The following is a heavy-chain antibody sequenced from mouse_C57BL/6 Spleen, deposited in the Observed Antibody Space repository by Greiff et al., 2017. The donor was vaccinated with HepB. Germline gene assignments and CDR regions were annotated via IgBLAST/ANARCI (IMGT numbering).Heavy chain of an antibody. CDR2: INPNYGTT. CDR3: ALLTGTRGYFDV. J-gene: IGHJ1*03. CDR1: GYSFTDYN. V-gene: IGHV1-39*01. D-gene: IGHD4-1*01. Sequence: VQLKQSGPELVKPGASVKISCKASGYSFTDYNMNWVKQSNGKSLEWIGVINPNYGTTSYNQKFKGKATLTVDQSSSTAYMQLNSLTSEDSAVYYCALLTGTRGYFDVWGTGTTVTVSS.